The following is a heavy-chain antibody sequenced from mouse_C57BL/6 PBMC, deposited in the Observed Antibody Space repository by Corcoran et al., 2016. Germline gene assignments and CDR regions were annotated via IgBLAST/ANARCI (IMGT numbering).Heavy chain of an antibody. J-gene: IGHJ3*01. Sequence: DVQLQESGPGLVKPSQSLSLTCSVTGYSITSGYYWNWIRQFPGNKLEWMGYISYDGSNNYNPSLKNRISITRDTSKNQFFLKLNSVTTEDTATYYCARDGTTVVGGFAYWGQGTLVTVSA. V-gene: IGHV3-6*01. CDR1: GYSITSGYY. D-gene: IGHD1-1*01. CDR2: ISYDGSN. CDR3: ARDGTTVVGGFAY.